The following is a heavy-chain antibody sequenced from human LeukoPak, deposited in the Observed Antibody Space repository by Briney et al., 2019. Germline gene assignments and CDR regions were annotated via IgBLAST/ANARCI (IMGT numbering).Heavy chain of an antibody. CDR1: GFIFSSHW. D-gene: IGHD3-22*01. CDR3: ARDSSGPLGY. Sequence: GGSLRLSCGASGFIFSSHWMSWVRQAPGKGLEWVSYISSSSSTIYYADSVKGRFTISRDNAKNSLYLQMNSLRDEDTAVYFCARDSSGPLGYWGQGTLVTVSS. V-gene: IGHV3-48*02. CDR2: ISSSSSTI. J-gene: IGHJ4*02.